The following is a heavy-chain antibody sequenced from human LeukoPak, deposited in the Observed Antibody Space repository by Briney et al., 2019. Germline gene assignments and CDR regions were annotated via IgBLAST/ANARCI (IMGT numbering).Heavy chain of an antibody. CDR3: ARGAYYESSGFFDY. Sequence: SETLSLTCTVSGGSISSYYWSWIRQPPGKGLGWIGNIYYSGSTNYNPSLKSRVTISGDTSKNQFSLKLSSVTVADTAVYYCARGAYYESSGFFDYWGQGTLVTVSS. J-gene: IGHJ4*02. CDR1: GGSISSYY. V-gene: IGHV4-59*01. D-gene: IGHD3-22*01. CDR2: IYYSGST.